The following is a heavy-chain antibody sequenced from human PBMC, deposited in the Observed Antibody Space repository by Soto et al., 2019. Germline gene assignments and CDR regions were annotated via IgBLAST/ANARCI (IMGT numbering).Heavy chain of an antibody. D-gene: IGHD6-19*01. CDR1: GVTFSTYG. CDR3: ASDISGWTLDY. CDR2: VKYDGNDK. V-gene: IGHV3-33*01. Sequence: HVQLLESGGGVVQPGRSLRLSCAASGVTFSTYGMHWVRQAPGKGLEWVAVVKYDGNDKYYADSVKGRFTISRDDSKNTVYLEMDSLRVEDSAIYYCASDISGWTLDYWGQGTLVTVSS. J-gene: IGHJ4*02.